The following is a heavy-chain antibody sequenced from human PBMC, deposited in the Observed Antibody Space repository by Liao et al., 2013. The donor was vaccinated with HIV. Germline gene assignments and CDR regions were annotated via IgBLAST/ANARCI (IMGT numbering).Heavy chain of an antibody. V-gene: IGHV4-34*01. CDR2: IYYSVST. J-gene: IGHJ4*02. CDR1: GGSFSGYY. CDR3: ARAEGGYYDTPXLDY. Sequence: QVQLQQWGAGLLKPSETLSLTCAVYGGSFSGYYWSWIRQPPGKGLEWIGYIYYSVSTYYNPSLKSRVTISVDTSKNQFSLKLSSVTAADTAVYYCARAEGGYYDTPXLDYWAREPWSPSPQ. D-gene: IGHD3-22*01.